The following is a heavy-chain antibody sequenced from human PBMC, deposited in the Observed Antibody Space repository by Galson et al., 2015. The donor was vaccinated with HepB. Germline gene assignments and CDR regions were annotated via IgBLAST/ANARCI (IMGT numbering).Heavy chain of an antibody. CDR3: AREVTLPSEWFDP. CDR2: TYYRSKWYN. J-gene: IGHJ5*02. V-gene: IGHV6-1*01. D-gene: IGHD2/OR15-2a*01. CDR1: GDSVSSNSAA. Sequence: CAISGDSVSSNSAAWNWIRQSPSRGLEWLGRTYYRSKWYNQYAPSVKSRITINADTSKNQFSLQLSSLTPEDTAVYYCAREVTLPSEWFDPWGQGILVTVSS.